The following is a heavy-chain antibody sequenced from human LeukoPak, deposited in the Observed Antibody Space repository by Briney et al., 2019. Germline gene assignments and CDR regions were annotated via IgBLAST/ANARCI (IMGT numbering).Heavy chain of an antibody. CDR1: GGFISSYY. D-gene: IGHD6-13*01. Sequence: SETLSLTCNVSGGFISSYYLSWTRQPAGKGLEWIGRIYTSGSTYYNPSLKSRVTMSVDTSKNQFSLQLSSVTAADTAAYYCAREQGSQQYGNSWSFDYWGHGTLVTVSS. CDR3: AREQGSQQYGNSWSFDY. J-gene: IGHJ4*01. CDR2: IYTSGST. V-gene: IGHV4-4*07.